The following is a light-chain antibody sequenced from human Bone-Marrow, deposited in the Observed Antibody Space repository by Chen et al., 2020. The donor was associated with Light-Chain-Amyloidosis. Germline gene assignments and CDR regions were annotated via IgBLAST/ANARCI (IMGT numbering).Light chain of an antibody. CDR2: EDD. CDR1: SGSIATNY. Sequence: NFMLTQPHSVSESPGKMVIISCTRSSGSIATNYVQWYQQRPGSSPTTVIYEDDQRPSAVPDRFSGSIDRSSNSASLTISGLKTEDEADYYCQSYQGSSQGVFGGGTKLNVL. CDR3: QSYQGSSQGV. J-gene: IGLJ3*02. V-gene: IGLV6-57*01.